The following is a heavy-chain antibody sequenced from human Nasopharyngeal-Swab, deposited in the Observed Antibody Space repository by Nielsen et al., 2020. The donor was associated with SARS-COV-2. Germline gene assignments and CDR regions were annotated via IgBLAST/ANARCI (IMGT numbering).Heavy chain of an antibody. D-gene: IGHD4-17*01. CDR2: TYYRSKWYN. V-gene: IGHV6-1*01. J-gene: IGHJ6*03. CDR3: ARARGAYGDYYYYYYTDV. Sequence: WFSQSPSRGLEWLGRTYYRSKWYNDYAVSVKSRITINPDTSKNQFSLHLNSVTPEDTAVYYCARARGAYGDYYYYYYTDVWGKGTTVTVSS.